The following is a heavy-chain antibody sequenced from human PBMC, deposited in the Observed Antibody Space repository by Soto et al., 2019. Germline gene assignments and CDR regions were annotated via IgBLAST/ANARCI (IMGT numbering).Heavy chain of an antibody. Sequence: SETLSLTCTVSAGSISSGGYYWSWIRQHPGKGLEWIGYIYYSGSTYYNPSLKSRVTISVDTSKNQFSLKLSSVTAADTAVYYCGFGRFPSPVFDIWGQGTMVT. CDR2: IYYSGST. V-gene: IGHV4-31*03. D-gene: IGHD3-10*01. CDR3: GFGRFPSPVFDI. J-gene: IGHJ3*02. CDR1: AGSISSGGYY.